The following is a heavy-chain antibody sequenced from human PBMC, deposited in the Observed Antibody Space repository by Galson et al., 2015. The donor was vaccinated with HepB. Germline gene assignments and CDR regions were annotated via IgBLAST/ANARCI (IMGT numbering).Heavy chain of an antibody. CDR1: GYSFTSYD. CDR2: MSPKSGDT. J-gene: IGHJ3*01. Sequence: SVKVSCKASGYSFTSYDIHWVRQVTGQGLEWMGWMSPKSGDTGYAQKFRGRVTMSRDTSMRTAFMEMRSLTTEDTAVYYCAKGDGDYPESFDFWGQGTMVIVSS. V-gene: IGHV1-8*01. CDR3: AKGDGDYPESFDF. D-gene: IGHD4-17*01.